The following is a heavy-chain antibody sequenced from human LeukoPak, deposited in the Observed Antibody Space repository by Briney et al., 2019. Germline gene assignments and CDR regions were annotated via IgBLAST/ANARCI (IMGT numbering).Heavy chain of an antibody. V-gene: IGHV3-21*01. CDR3: ARGYYGSGSYRCPIDY. CDR2: ISSSSSYI. J-gene: IGHJ4*02. CDR1: GFTFSSFV. D-gene: IGHD3-10*01. Sequence: GGSLRLSCAASGFTFSSFVMNWVRQAPGKGLEWVSSISSSSSYIYYADSVKGRFTISRDNAKNSLYLQMNSLRAEDTAVYYCARGYYGSGSYRCPIDYWGQGTLVTVSS.